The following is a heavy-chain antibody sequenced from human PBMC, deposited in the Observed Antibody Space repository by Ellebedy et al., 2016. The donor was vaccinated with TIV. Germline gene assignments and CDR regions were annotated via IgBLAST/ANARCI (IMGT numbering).Heavy chain of an antibody. CDR3: AILPMGVAVAETYFDY. D-gene: IGHD6-19*01. CDR1: GGTFSSYA. J-gene: IGHJ4*02. CDR2: IIPIFGTA. V-gene: IGHV1-69*13. Sequence: SVKVSXKASGGTFSSYAISWVRQAPGQGLEWMGGIIPIFGTANYAQKFQGRVTITADESTSTAYMELSSLRSEDTAVYYCAILPMGVAVAETYFDYWGQGTLVTVSS.